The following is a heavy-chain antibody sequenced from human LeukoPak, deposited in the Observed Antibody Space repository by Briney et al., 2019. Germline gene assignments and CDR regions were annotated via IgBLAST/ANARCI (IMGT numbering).Heavy chain of an antibody. CDR2: INHSGSA. D-gene: IGHD3-22*01. CDR3: ARARYYYDSSGYYAHYYYYGMDV. Sequence: SETLSLTCAVYGGSFSGYYWNWIRQPPGKGLEWIGEINHSGSANYNPSLKSRVTISVDTSKNQFSLKLSSVTAADTAVYYCARARYYYDSSGYYAHYYYYGMDVWGQGTTVTVSS. V-gene: IGHV4-34*01. J-gene: IGHJ6*02. CDR1: GGSFSGYY.